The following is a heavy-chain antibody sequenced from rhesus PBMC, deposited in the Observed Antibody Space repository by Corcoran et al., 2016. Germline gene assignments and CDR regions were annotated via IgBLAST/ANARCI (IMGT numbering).Heavy chain of an antibody. V-gene: IGHV4-73*01. CDR3: ARVGYSGTYSPRLGCGLDS. CDR1: GGSISGYY. J-gene: IGHJ6*01. Sequence: QVKLQQWGEGLVKPSETLSLACAVYGGSISGYYWSWIRQPPGKGLEGSGNIDGNTATTTYDTSHTNRVTISEDTSKHQSSLRLNSVTAADTAVYYCARVGYSGTYSPRLGCGLDSWGQGVVVTVSS. CDR2: IDGNTATT. D-gene: IGHD3-16*01.